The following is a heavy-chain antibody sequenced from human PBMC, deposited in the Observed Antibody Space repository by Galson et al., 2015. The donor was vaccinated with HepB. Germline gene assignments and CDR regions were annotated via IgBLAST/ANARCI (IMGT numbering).Heavy chain of an antibody. V-gene: IGHV1-24*01. CDR1: GYTLTELS. CDR2: FDPEDGET. D-gene: IGHD3-10*01. CDR3: ATLWFGELSQLGVTIFDY. J-gene: IGHJ4*02. Sequence: SVKVSCKVSGYTLTELSMHWVRQAPGKGLEWMGGFDPEDGETIYAQKFQGRVTMTEDTSTDTAYMELSSLRSEDTAVYYCATLWFGELSQLGVTIFDYWGQGTLVTVSS.